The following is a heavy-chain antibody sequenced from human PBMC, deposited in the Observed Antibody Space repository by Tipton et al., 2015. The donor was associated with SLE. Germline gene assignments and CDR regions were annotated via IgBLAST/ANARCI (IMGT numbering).Heavy chain of an antibody. J-gene: IGHJ4*02. Sequence: TLSLTCTVSGGSISGDFGYWSWIRQPAGKGLEWIGRIYAGGHTDYNPSLKSRVTISVDTSKNQFSLKLTSVTAADTAVYYCARDSPGMAAAAWGRGTLVTVSS. V-gene: IGHV4-61*02. CDR2: IYAGGHT. D-gene: IGHD6-13*01. CDR1: GGSISGDFGY. CDR3: ARDSPGMAAAA.